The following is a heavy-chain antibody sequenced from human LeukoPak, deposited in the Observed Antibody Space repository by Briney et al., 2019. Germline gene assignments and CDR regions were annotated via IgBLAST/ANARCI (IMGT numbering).Heavy chain of an antibody. CDR1: GFVFDDYD. Sequence: GGSLRLSCGASGFVFDDYDMHWVRQAPGKGLEWVAFIRYDGSNKYYADSVKGRFTISRDNFKNTLYLQMNSLRAEDTAVYYCVKDRDWNDDDNAFDIWGQGTMVTVSS. CDR2: IRYDGSNK. D-gene: IGHD1-1*01. V-gene: IGHV3-30*02. CDR3: VKDRDWNDDDNAFDI. J-gene: IGHJ3*02.